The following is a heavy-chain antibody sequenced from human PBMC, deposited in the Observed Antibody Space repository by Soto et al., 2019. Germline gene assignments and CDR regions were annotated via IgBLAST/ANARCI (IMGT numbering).Heavy chain of an antibody. CDR1: GGSISSSSYY. Sequence: PSETLSLTCTVSGGSISSSSYYWGWIRQPPGKGLEWIGSIYYSGSTYYKTSLKSRVTISVDTSKNQFSLKLSSVTAADTAVYYCARTDCSGGSCYYNWFDPWGQGTLVTVSS. V-gene: IGHV4-39*01. J-gene: IGHJ5*02. CDR2: IYYSGST. CDR3: ARTDCSGGSCYYNWFDP. D-gene: IGHD2-15*01.